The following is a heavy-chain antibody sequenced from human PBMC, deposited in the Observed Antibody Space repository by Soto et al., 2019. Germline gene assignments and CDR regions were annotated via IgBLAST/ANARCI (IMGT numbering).Heavy chain of an antibody. J-gene: IGHJ6*02. Sequence: PGGSLRLSCSASGFTFSSFAMHWVRQAPDKGLHYVSAISNHGGSTYYADSVKGRFTMSRDNSKSTLFLQMSSLSPEDAGVYYCEKSFVSSIRGFSYYYGWDVWGQGTTVTVSS. CDR3: EKSFVSSIRGFSYYYGWDV. V-gene: IGHV3-64D*06. D-gene: IGHD3-3*01. CDR2: ISNHGGST. CDR1: GFTFSSFA.